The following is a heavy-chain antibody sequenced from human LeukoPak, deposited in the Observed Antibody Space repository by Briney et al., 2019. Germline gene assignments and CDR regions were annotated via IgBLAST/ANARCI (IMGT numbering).Heavy chain of an antibody. Sequence: SETLSLTCTVSGGSISSSSYYWGWIRQPPGKGLEWIGSIYYSGSTYYNPSLKSRVTISVDTSKNQFSRKLSSVTAADTAVYYCARLRQWLEKEFDYWGQGTLVTVSS. CDR2: IYYSGST. D-gene: IGHD6-19*01. CDR1: GGSISSSSYY. CDR3: ARLRQWLEKEFDY. V-gene: IGHV4-39*07. J-gene: IGHJ4*02.